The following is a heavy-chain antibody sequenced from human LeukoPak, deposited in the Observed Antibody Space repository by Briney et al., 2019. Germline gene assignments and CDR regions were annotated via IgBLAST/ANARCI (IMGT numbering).Heavy chain of an antibody. Sequence: GRSLRLSCAASGFTFSSYGMHWVRQAPGKGLEWVAVISYDGSNKYYADSVKGRFTISRDNSKNTLYLQMNSLRAEDTAVYYCAKDLLEGYDILTGYIMGQYYWGQGTLVTVSS. CDR3: AKDLLEGYDILTGYIMGQYY. J-gene: IGHJ4*02. CDR2: ISYDGSNK. CDR1: GFTFSSYG. V-gene: IGHV3-30*18. D-gene: IGHD3-9*01.